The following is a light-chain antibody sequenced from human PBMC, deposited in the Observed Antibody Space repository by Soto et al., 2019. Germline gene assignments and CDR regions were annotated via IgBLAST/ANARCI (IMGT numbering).Light chain of an antibody. Sequence: PGERATLSCRASQGISSHLAWYQQKPGRAPRLLIYDASNRATGIPAKFSGTGSETDFTLTISSLEPVDFAVYYCQQRNAWPFTFGEGTRVEIK. CDR3: QQRNAWPFT. CDR2: DAS. J-gene: IGKJ4*01. CDR1: QGISSH. V-gene: IGKV3-11*01.